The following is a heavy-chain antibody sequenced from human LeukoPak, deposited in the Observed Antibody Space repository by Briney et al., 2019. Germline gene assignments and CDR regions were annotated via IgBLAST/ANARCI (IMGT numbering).Heavy chain of an antibody. CDR2: IYYSGST. D-gene: IGHD5-12*01. J-gene: IGHJ5*02. CDR1: GGXISSYY. CDR3: ARGLRIDNWFDP. Sequence: SETLSLTCTVSGGXISSYYWSWIRQPPGKGLEWIGYIYYSGSTNYNPSLKSRVTISVDTSKNQFSLKLSSVTAADTAVYYCARGLRIDNWFDPWGQGTLVTVSS. V-gene: IGHV4-59*01.